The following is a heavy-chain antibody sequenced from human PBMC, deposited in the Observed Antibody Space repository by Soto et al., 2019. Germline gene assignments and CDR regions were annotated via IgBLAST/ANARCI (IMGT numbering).Heavy chain of an antibody. CDR1: GYTLTELS. Sequence: GASVKVSCKVSGYTLTELSMHWVRQAPGKGLEWMGGFDPEDGETIYAQKFQGRVTMTEDTSTDTAYMELSSLRSEDTAVYYCATVSPGMIVVVTLDYWGQGTQVTVSS. CDR3: ATVSPGMIVVVTLDY. J-gene: IGHJ4*02. CDR2: FDPEDGET. V-gene: IGHV1-24*01. D-gene: IGHD3-22*01.